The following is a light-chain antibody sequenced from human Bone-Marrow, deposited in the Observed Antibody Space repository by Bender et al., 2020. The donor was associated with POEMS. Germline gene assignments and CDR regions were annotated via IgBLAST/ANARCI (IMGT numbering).Light chain of an antibody. CDR2: DAM. CDR1: SSDVGDYHY. Sequence: QSALTQPASVSGSPGQSVTISCTGSSSDVGDYHYVSWYQHHPGKAPKVIIYDAMRRPPGVPPRSSASKPANLPFLPIPDLRIKNKPASSCSPFAGAPYDFATGT. V-gene: IGLV2-23*01. CDR3: SPFAGAPYD. J-gene: IGLJ1*01.